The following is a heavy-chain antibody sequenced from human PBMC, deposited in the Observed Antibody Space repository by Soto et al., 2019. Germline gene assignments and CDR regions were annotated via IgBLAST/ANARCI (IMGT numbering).Heavy chain of an antibody. CDR1: GFTFDDYA. V-gene: IGHV3-9*01. J-gene: IGHJ6*03. D-gene: IGHD3-10*01. CDR2: ISWNSGSI. CDR3: AKSGGSGRIFYYYYYYMDV. Sequence: GGSLRLSCAASGFTFDDYAMHWVRQAPGKGLEWVSGISWNSGSIGYADSVKGRFTISRDNAKNSLYLQMNSLRAEDTALYYCAKSGGSGRIFYYYYYYMDVWGKGTTGTVSS.